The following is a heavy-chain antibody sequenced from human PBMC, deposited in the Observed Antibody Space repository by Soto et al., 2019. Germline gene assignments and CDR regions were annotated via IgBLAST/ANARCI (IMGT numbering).Heavy chain of an antibody. CDR3: ARTGGMDV. CDR1: GGSFSGYY. CDR2: INHSGNT. Sequence: QVQLQQWGAGLLKPSETLSLTCAVYGGSFSGYYWSWLRQPPGKGPEWIGEINHSGNTKYNPSLESRVTISVDTSKNQFSLKLNSVSAADTAVYYCARTGGMDVGSQGATVTVSS. V-gene: IGHV4-34*01. J-gene: IGHJ6*02.